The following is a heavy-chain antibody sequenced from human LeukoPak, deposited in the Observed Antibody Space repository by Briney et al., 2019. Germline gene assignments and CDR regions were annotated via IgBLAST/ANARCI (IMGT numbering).Heavy chain of an antibody. CDR3: AKDPLTSYYYDSSGYLYNWFDP. V-gene: IGHV3-23*01. Sequence: QSGGSLRLSCAASGFTFSSYAMSWVRQAPGKGLEWVSAISGSGGSTYYADSVKGRFTISRDNSKNTLYLQMNSLRAEDTAVYYCAKDPLTSYYYDSSGYLYNWFDPWGQGTLVTVPS. CDR1: GFTFSSYA. D-gene: IGHD3-22*01. CDR2: ISGSGGST. J-gene: IGHJ5*02.